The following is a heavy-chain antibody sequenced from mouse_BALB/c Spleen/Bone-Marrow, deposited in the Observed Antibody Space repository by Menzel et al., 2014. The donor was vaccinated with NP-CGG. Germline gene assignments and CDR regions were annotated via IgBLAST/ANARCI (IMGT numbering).Heavy chain of an antibody. Sequence: EVQLQQSGTVLARPGASVKMSCKASGYTYTSYWMHWVKPRPGQGLEWIGAIYPGNSDTSYNQKFKGKAKLTAVTSTSTAYMELSSLTNEDSAVYYCTREGLLRLRYFDYWGQGTTLTVSS. V-gene: IGHV1-5*01. CDR1: GYTYTSYW. J-gene: IGHJ2*01. D-gene: IGHD1-2*01. CDR2: IYPGNSDT. CDR3: TREGLLRLRYFDY.